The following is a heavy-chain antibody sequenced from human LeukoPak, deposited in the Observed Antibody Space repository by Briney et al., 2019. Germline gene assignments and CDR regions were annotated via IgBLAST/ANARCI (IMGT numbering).Heavy chain of an antibody. Sequence: PGGSLRLSCAASGFTFSSYAMHWVRQAPGKGLEWVAVISYDGSNKYYADSVKGRFTISRDNSKNTLYLQMNSLRAEDTAVYYCARDPEALDYYDSTMDCYYGMDVWGQGTTVTVSS. D-gene: IGHD3-22*01. CDR3: ARDPEALDYYDSTMDCYYGMDV. V-gene: IGHV3-30-3*01. J-gene: IGHJ6*02. CDR1: GFTFSSYA. CDR2: ISYDGSNK.